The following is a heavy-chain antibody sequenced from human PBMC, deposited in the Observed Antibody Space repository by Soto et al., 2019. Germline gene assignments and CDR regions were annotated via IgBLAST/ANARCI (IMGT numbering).Heavy chain of an antibody. CDR3: ARGRGVWIINQLLNAFDI. CDR2: IYYSGST. V-gene: IGHV4-59*01. Sequence: QVQLQESGPGLVKPSETLSLTCTVSGGSISSYYWSWIRQPPGKGLEWIGYIYYSGSTNFNPSLKTQVTISVDTSKNQYSLKLSSVTTADTAVYYCARGRGVWIINQLLNAFDIWGQGTMVTVSS. CDR1: GGSISSYY. D-gene: IGHD2-2*01. J-gene: IGHJ3*02.